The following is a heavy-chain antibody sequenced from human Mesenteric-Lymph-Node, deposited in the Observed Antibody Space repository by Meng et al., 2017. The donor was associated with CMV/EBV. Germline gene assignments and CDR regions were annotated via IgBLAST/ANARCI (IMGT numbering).Heavy chain of an antibody. CDR1: RFTFSGYG. Sequence: GESLKISCEASRFTFSGYGMHWVRQAPGKGLEWVSFISYDGSNEYYADSVKGRFTISRDNSKHTLYLQMNSLATEDTAVYYCAKDWHWGTPDYGMNVWGQGSTVTVSS. D-gene: IGHD7-27*01. J-gene: IGHJ6*02. CDR3: AKDWHWGTPDYGMNV. CDR2: ISYDGSNE. V-gene: IGHV3-30*02.